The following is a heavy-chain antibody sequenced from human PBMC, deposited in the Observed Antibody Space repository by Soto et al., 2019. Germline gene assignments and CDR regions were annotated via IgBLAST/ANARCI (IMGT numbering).Heavy chain of an antibody. CDR2: FIPIFGTA. Sequence: QVQLVQSGAEVKKPGSSVKVSCKASGGTFAGYAFSGVDKAPGQGREGMGGFIPIFGTATYAQKFQGRVTITADESTSTAYMELSSLRSEDTAVYYCAREPITPPNVIIPNFDYWGQGTLVTVSS. CDR3: AREPITPPNVIIPNFDY. V-gene: IGHV1-69*01. CDR1: GGTFAGYA. J-gene: IGHJ4*02. D-gene: IGHD1-20*01.